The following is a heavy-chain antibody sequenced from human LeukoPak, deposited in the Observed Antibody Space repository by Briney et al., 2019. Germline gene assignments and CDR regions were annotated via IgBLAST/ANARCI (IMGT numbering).Heavy chain of an antibody. CDR3: ATPTVGTSRFDGFDI. V-gene: IGHV1-2*02. J-gene: IGHJ3*02. D-gene: IGHD4-23*01. CDR1: GYTFTDYY. CDR2: INPNSGGT. Sequence: GASVTVSCTASGYTFTDYYMHWVRQAPGLGLAWMGWINPNSGGTNYAQRFQGRVTMTRDTSISTAYMELSRLRSDDTAVYYCATPTVGTSRFDGFDIWGQGTMVTVS.